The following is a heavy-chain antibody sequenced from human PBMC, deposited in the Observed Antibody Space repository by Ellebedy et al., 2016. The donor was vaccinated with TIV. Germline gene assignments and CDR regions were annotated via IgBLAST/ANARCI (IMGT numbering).Heavy chain of an antibody. CDR1: GYTFTSYG. V-gene: IGHV1-18*01. CDR2: ISAYNGNT. Sequence: ASVKVSCKASGYTFTSYGISWVRQAPGQGLEWMGWISAYNGNTNYAQKLQGRVTMTTDTSTSTAYMELRSLRSDDTAVYYCAREGYCSGGSCYEGVDYWGQGTLVTVSS. D-gene: IGHD2-15*01. CDR3: AREGYCSGGSCYEGVDY. J-gene: IGHJ4*02.